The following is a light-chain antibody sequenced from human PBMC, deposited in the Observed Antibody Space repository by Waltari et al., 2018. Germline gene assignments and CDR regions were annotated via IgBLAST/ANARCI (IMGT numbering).Light chain of an antibody. CDR1: SSDVGSYNL. J-gene: IGLJ2*01. CDR2: EGS. V-gene: IGLV2-23*03. CDR3: CSYAGSSTFA. Sequence: QSALTQPASVSGSPGQSIPIPCTGTSSDVGSYNLVSWYQQHPGKAPNLMIYEGSKRPSGVSNRFSGSKSRNTASLTISGLQAEDEADYYCCSYAGSSTFAFGGGTKLTVL.